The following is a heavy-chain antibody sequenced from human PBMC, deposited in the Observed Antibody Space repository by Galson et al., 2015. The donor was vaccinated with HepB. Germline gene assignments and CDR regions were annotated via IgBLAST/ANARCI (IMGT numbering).Heavy chain of an antibody. Sequence: SLRLSCAASGFTFSDYYMSWIRQAPGKGLEWVSYISSSSSYTNYADSVKGRFTISRDNAKNSLYLQMNSLRAEDTAVYYCARTLKRFYYGSGDMANDYWGQGTLVTVSS. D-gene: IGHD3-10*01. CDR3: ARTLKRFYYGSGDMANDY. J-gene: IGHJ4*02. V-gene: IGHV3-11*06. CDR2: ISSSSSYT. CDR1: GFTFSDYY.